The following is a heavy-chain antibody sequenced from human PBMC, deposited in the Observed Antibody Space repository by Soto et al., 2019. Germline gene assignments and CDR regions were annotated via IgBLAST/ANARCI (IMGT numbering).Heavy chain of an antibody. Sequence: GESLKISCKGSGYSFTIYWISWVRQMPGKGLEWMGRIDPSGSYTNYSPSFQGHVTISADKSTSTAYLQWSSLKASDTAMYYCAXDIAAAATPYHYYGMDVWGQGTTVTVSS. V-gene: IGHV5-10-1*01. J-gene: IGHJ6*02. CDR1: GYSFTIYW. CDR2: IDPSGSYT. D-gene: IGHD6-13*01. CDR3: AXDIAAAATPYHYYGMDV.